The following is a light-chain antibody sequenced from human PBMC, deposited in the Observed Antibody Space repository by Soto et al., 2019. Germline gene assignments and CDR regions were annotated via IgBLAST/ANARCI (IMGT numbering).Light chain of an antibody. CDR1: SSNIGGNS. V-gene: IGLV1-51*01. CDR2: DDN. J-gene: IGLJ2*01. Sequence: QSVLTQPPSVSAAPGQKVTISCSGSSSNIGGNSVSWYQQLPGTAPKLLIYDDNKRPSGIPDRFSGSKSGTSATLGITGFQTGDEADYYCGSWDSRLSRLLFGGGTKVTVL. CDR3: GSWDSRLSRLL.